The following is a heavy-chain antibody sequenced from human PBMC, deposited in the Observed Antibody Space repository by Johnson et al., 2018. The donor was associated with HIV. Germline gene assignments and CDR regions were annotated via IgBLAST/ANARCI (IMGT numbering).Heavy chain of an antibody. CDR2: ISGSGGST. J-gene: IGHJ3*02. CDR3: ARESGGQYDAFDI. V-gene: IGHV3-23*04. CDR1: GFTFSSYA. D-gene: IGHD3-16*01. Sequence: MLLVESGGGLVQPGGSLRLSCAAPGFTFSSYAMSWVRQAPGKGLEWVSAISGSGGSTYYADSVKGRFTISRDNSKNTLYLQMNSLRAEDTAVYYCARESGGQYDAFDIWGQGTMVTVSS.